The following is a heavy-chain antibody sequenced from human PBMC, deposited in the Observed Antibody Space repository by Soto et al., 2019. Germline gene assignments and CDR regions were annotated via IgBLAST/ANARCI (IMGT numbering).Heavy chain of an antibody. CDR3: ATRIGNIGWYWLDT. V-gene: IGHV1-58*01. J-gene: IGHJ5*02. Sequence: SVKVSCKASGFTFSSSAVQWVRQALGQGLEWIGWIVLGNGNTNYAQKFQERVTITRDMSTSTAYMEVRSLTFEDTAVYYCATRIGNIGWYWLDTWGQGTLVTVSS. CDR2: IVLGNGNT. CDR1: GFTFSSSA. D-gene: IGHD6-19*01.